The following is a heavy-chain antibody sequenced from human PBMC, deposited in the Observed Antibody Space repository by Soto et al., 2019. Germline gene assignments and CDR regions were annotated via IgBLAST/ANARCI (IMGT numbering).Heavy chain of an antibody. CDR3: ANPGYAHSGMAV. J-gene: IGHJ6*02. CDR1: GFTFSTYA. CDR2: ISSSAGST. V-gene: IGHV3-23*01. D-gene: IGHD1-1*01. Sequence: GGSLRLSCATSGFTFSTYAMSWVRQAPGQGLEWVSGISSSAGSTYYADSVKGRFTISRDNSRGTVYLQMNGLRGEDTAMYYCANPGYAHSGMAVWGQGTTVTVSS.